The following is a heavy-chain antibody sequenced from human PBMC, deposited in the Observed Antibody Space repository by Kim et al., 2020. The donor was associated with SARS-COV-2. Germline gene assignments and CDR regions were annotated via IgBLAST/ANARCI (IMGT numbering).Heavy chain of an antibody. Sequence: ASVKVSCKASGYTFTSYAMNWVRQAPGQGLEWMGWINTNTGNPTYAHGFTGRFVFSLDTSVSTAYLQISSLKAEDTAVYYCAREWTGFWSGYYPNFYYYGMDVWGQGTTVTVSS. V-gene: IGHV7-4-1*02. CDR2: INTNTGNP. CDR3: AREWTGFWSGYYPNFYYYGMDV. J-gene: IGHJ6*02. CDR1: GYTFTSYA. D-gene: IGHD3-3*01.